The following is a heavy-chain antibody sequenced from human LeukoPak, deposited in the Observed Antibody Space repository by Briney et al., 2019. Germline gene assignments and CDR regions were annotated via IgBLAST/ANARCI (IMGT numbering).Heavy chain of an antibody. CDR1: GFTFSSYA. D-gene: IGHD3-9*01. Sequence: GGSLRLSCAASGFTFSSYAMSWVRQAPGKGLEWVSAISASGSNTYYADSVKGRFTISRDNSKNTLYLQMNSLRAEDTAVYYCASGTRLYYDILTGYYEVDEYYYYGMDVWGQGTTVTVSS. CDR3: ASGTRLYYDILTGYYEVDEYYYYGMDV. CDR2: ISASGSNT. V-gene: IGHV3-23*01. J-gene: IGHJ6*02.